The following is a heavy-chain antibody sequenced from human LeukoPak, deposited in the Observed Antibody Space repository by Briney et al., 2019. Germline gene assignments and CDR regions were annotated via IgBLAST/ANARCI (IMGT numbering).Heavy chain of an antibody. Sequence: GASLKVSCKASGYTFTTYYIHWVRQAPGQGLEGMGIIMPSGGSTSYAQDVQGRVTMPTDTSTSTVYMELSSLRSEDTAVYDCAREKLVHLDYWGQGTLVTVSS. V-gene: IGHV1-46*03. CDR3: AREKLVHLDY. CDR2: IMPSGGST. J-gene: IGHJ4*02. CDR1: GYTFTTYY. D-gene: IGHD6-13*01.